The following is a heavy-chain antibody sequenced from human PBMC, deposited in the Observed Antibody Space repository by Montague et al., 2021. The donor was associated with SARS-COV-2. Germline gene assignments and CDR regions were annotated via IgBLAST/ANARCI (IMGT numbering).Heavy chain of an antibody. Sequence: SETLSLIPNVSGGSISSSTYYWGWIRQPPGKGLEWIGNLYNGGTTYYSPSLKSRVTISVDTSKNHFSLSMASVTAADTAVYYCARTSKLRESSSGNYYYHAMDVWGQGTTVTVSS. CDR1: GGSISSSTYY. V-gene: IGHV4-39*01. CDR2: LYNGGTT. J-gene: IGHJ6*02. CDR3: ARTSKLRESSSGNYYYHAMDV. D-gene: IGHD3-16*01.